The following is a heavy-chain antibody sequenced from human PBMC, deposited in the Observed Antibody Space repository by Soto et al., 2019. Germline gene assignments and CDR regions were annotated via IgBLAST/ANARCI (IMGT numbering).Heavy chain of an antibody. CDR2: ISDSGGST. J-gene: IGHJ4*02. CDR1: GFTFSSYA. V-gene: IGHV3-23*01. D-gene: IGHD3-9*01. CDR3: AKDSGYDLLTGYPAH. Sequence: EVQLLESGGGLVQPWWSLRLSCAASGFTFSSYAMSWVRQAPGKGLEWVSAISDSGGSTYYADSVKGRFTISRDNSKNTLNLQMNGLRAEDTAVYSCAKDSGYDLLTGYPAHWGQGTMVTVSS.